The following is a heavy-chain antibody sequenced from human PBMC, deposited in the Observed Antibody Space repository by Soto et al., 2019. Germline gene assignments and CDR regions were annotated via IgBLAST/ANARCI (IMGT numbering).Heavy chain of an antibody. D-gene: IGHD2-2*01. CDR1: GGTFSSYT. J-gene: IGHJ3*02. CDR3: ARAEYCSSTSCYGDAFDI. V-gene: IGHV1-69*02. Sequence: QVQLVQSGAEVKKPGSLVKVSCKASGGTFSSYTISWVRQAPGQGLEWMGRIIPILGIANYAQKFQGRVTITADKSTSTAYMELSSLRSEDTAVYYCARAEYCSSTSCYGDAFDIWGQGTMVTVSS. CDR2: IIPILGIA.